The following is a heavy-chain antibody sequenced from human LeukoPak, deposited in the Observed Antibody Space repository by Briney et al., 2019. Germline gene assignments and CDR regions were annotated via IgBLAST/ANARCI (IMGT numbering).Heavy chain of an antibody. CDR2: IYYSGNT. CDR3: ANAREPPYRGIYYYFES. D-gene: IGHD1-26*01. Sequence: SETLSLTCTVSGDSITTSYWSWIRQPPGEGLECIGYIYYSGNTNYNPSLRSRVTISVDTSKSQFSLHLTSVTAADTAVYYCANAREPPYRGIYYYFESWGQGTPVTVSS. CDR1: GDSITTSY. J-gene: IGHJ4*02. V-gene: IGHV4-59*01.